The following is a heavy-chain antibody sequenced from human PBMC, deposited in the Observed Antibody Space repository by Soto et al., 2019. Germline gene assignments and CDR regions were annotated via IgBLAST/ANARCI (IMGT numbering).Heavy chain of an antibody. CDR2: TWYDGSNK. V-gene: IGHV3-33*01. D-gene: IGHD6-6*01. Sequence: PGGSLRLSCAASGFTFSSYGMHWVRQAPGKGLEWVAVTWYDGSNKHYADSVKGRFTISRDNSKNTLYLQMNSLRAEDTAVYYCARGPIAARRDYYYYGMDVWGQGTTVTVS. J-gene: IGHJ6*02. CDR3: ARGPIAARRDYYYYGMDV. CDR1: GFTFSSYG.